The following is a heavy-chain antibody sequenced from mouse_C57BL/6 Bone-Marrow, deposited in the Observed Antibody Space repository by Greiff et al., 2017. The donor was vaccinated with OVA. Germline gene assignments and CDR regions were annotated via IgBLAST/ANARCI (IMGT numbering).Heavy chain of an antibody. CDR3: TSYDYDGGFDY. CDR1: GFNIKDDY. CDR2: IDPENGDT. V-gene: IGHV14-4*01. D-gene: IGHD2-4*01. Sequence: EVQGVESGAELVRPGASVKLSCTASGFNIKDDYMHWVKQRPEQGLEWIGWIDPENGDTEYASKFQGKATITADTSSNTAYLQLSSLTSEDTAVYYCTSYDYDGGFDYWGQGTTLTVSS. J-gene: IGHJ2*01.